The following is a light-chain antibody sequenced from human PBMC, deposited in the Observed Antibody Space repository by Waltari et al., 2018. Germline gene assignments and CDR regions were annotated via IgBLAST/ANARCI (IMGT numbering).Light chain of an antibody. J-gene: IGKJ2*01. CDR3: LQDYNYPRT. V-gene: IGKV1-6*01. Sequence: ALQMTQSPSSLSASVGDRVTITCRASQGIRNDLGWYQQKPGKAPKVLIYAASSLQSGVPARFSGSGSGTDFTLTISSLQPEDFATYYCLQDYNYPRTFGQGTKLEIK. CDR2: AAS. CDR1: QGIRND.